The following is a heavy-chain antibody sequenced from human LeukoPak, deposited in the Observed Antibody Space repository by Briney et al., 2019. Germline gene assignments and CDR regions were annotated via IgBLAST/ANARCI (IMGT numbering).Heavy chain of an antibody. V-gene: IGHV3-23*01. CDR2: ISASGSAT. J-gene: IGHJ4*02. Sequence: GSLRLSYAASGFTLGSANALAWVRQAPGKGLEWVSLISASGSATYYADSVRGRFAISRDISKNTLFLQMSSLRTEDTAVYYCAKGTLFGVVTSFDFWGQGTLVTVSS. CDR1: GFTLGSANA. D-gene: IGHD3-3*01. CDR3: AKGTLFGVVTSFDF.